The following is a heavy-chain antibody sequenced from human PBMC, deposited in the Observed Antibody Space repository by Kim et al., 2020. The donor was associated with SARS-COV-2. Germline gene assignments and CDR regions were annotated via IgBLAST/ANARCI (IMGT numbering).Heavy chain of an antibody. Sequence: AQKFQGRVTMTRDTSTSTVYMELSSLRSEDTAVYYCASEANWGSGDAFDIWGQGTMVTVSS. CDR3: ASEANWGSGDAFDI. J-gene: IGHJ3*02. D-gene: IGHD7-27*01. V-gene: IGHV1-46*01.